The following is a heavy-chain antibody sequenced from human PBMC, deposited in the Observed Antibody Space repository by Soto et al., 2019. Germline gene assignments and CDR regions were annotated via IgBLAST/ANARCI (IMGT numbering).Heavy chain of an antibody. V-gene: IGHV3-7*01. Sequence: EVQLVESGGGLVQPGGSLRLSCAASGFTFTTYWMSWVRQTPGKGLEWLANINQDGSDKYYVDSVKGRFTISRYNAKNSLFLQMNSLTAEDTAVYYCARDRGWDIVVIPASFDSWGQGTLVTVSS. CDR2: INQDGSDK. D-gene: IGHD2-2*01. CDR1: GFTFTTYW. CDR3: ARDRGWDIVVIPASFDS. J-gene: IGHJ4*02.